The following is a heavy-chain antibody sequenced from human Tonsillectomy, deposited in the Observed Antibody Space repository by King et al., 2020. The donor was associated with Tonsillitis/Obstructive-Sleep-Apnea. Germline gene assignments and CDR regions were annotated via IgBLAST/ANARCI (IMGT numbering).Heavy chain of an antibody. J-gene: IGHJ4*02. CDR3: ARDLFGEDDYYDSSGPRVDFDY. Sequence: VQLVESGGGVVQPGRSLRLSCAASGFTFSSYAMHWVRQAPGKGLEWVAVISYDGSNKYYADSGKGRFTIYRDNNKNTLYLQMNSLRAEDTAVYYCARDLFGEDDYYDSSGPRVDFDYWGQGTLVTVSS. CDR1: GFTFSSYA. D-gene: IGHD3-22*01. CDR2: ISYDGSNK. V-gene: IGHV3-30*04.